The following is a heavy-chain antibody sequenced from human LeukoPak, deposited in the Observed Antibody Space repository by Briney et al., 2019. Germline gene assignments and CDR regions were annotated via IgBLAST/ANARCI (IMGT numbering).Heavy chain of an antibody. Sequence: SETLSLTCAVYGGSFSGYYWTWIRQPPGKGLEWIGEISHSGSTNYNPSLKSRVTMSADTSKNQLSLKLSSVTAADTAVYYCARPYYYDSRIDPWGQGILVTVSS. CDR2: ISHSGST. CDR1: GGSFSGYY. CDR3: ARPYYYDSRIDP. J-gene: IGHJ5*02. V-gene: IGHV4-34*01. D-gene: IGHD3-22*01.